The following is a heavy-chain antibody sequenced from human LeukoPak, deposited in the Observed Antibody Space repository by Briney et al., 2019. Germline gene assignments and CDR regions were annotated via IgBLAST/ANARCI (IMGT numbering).Heavy chain of an antibody. CDR1: GVTVSSNY. V-gene: IGHV3-53*04. CDR2: IYSAVSA. J-gene: IGHJ4*02. Sequence: GGSLRLSCAVSGVTVSSNYMSGGSQAPGKGLGWVSVIYSAVSAYYTDSVKGQFPISRHSSKNTLYLQMNRLRAEDTAVSYCARAPLNSSGYYWAPPWYYWGQGTLVTVSS. CDR3: ARAPLNSSGYYWAPPWYY. D-gene: IGHD3-22*01.